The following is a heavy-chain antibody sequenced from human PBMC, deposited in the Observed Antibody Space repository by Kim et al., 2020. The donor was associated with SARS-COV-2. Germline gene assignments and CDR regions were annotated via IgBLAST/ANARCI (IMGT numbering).Heavy chain of an antibody. Sequence: SETLSLTCTVSGGSISSYYWSWIRQPAGKGLEWIGRIYTSGSTNYNPSLKSRVTMSVDTSKNQFSLKLSSVTAADTAVYYCARHGDYEEDLGTFDYWGQGTLVTVSS. V-gene: IGHV4-4*07. CDR3: ARHGDYEEDLGTFDY. J-gene: IGHJ4*02. CDR1: GGSISSYY. D-gene: IGHD4-17*01. CDR2: IYTSGST.